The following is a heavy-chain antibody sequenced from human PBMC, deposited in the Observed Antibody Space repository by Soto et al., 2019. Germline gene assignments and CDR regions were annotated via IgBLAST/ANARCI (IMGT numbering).Heavy chain of an antibody. Sequence: QVHLVQSGAEVKKPGASVKVSCKASNETLTTYGISWVRQAPRQGLEWMGWVSGYSGHSSSAQEFQDRVIMTTDTSTNTAYMELGSLTSDDSAVYFCARDSSSSGYYYGMDVWGQGTTVTVSS. CDR2: VSGYSGHS. V-gene: IGHV1-18*01. CDR1: NETLTTYG. CDR3: ARDSSSSGYYYGMDV. D-gene: IGHD6-6*01. J-gene: IGHJ6*02.